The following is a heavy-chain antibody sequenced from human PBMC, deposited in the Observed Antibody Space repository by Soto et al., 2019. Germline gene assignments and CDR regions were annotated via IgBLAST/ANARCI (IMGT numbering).Heavy chain of an antibody. Sequence: EVQLWESGGGLVQPGGSLRLSCAASGFIFNNYALTWVRQSPGKGLEWVSASGGSGGTTYYADSVKGRFTISRDSSKNTLSLQMNRLRVEDTATYYCARDWTGNTCPCLDVWGQGPTVSVSS. CDR1: GFIFNNYA. CDR2: SGGSGGTT. J-gene: IGHJ6*02. V-gene: IGHV3-23*01. CDR3: ARDWTGNTCPCLDV. D-gene: IGHD2-8*02.